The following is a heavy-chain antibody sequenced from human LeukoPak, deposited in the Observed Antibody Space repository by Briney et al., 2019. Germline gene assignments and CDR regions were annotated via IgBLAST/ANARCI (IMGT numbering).Heavy chain of an antibody. CDR1: GFTFSSYA. CDR3: AKGGIEYYYDSSGYFDY. Sequence: GGSLRLSCAASGFTFSSYAMAWVRQAPGKGLEWVSAIEVGGDSSYHADSVKGRFTISRDNSKNTLYLQMNSLRAEDTAVYYCAKGGIEYYYDSSGYFDYWGQGTLVTVSS. D-gene: IGHD3-22*01. V-gene: IGHV3-23*01. J-gene: IGHJ4*02. CDR2: IEVGGDSS.